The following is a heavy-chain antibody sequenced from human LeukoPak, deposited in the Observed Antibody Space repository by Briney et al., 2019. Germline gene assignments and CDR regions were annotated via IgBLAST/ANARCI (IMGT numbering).Heavy chain of an antibody. CDR1: GFSFGDHA. V-gene: IGHV3-49*04. CDR3: TRGPIHLWIHNGMDV. D-gene: IGHD5-18*01. J-gene: IGHJ6*02. Sequence: GRSLRLSCTASGFSFGDHAMAWVRQAPGKGLEWVGFVISKAYRGTMEYAASVKGRFIISRDDFKSIVYLQMNSLKTEDTGVYYSTRGPIHLWIHNGMDVWGQGTTVTVSS. CDR2: VISKAYRGTM.